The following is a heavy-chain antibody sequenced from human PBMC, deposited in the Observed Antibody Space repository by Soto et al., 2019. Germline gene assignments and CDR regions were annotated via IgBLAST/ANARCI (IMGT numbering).Heavy chain of an antibody. Sequence: QVQLVESGGGLVKPGGSLRLSCAASGFTFSDYYMSWIRQAPGKGLEWVSYISSSGSTIYYADSVKGRFTISRDNAKNSLYLQMNSLRAEDTAVYSCARDPTRITMVRGLLGWFDPWGQGTLVTVSS. CDR1: GFTFSDYY. J-gene: IGHJ5*02. D-gene: IGHD3-10*01. CDR2: ISSSGSTI. CDR3: ARDPTRITMVRGLLGWFDP. V-gene: IGHV3-11*01.